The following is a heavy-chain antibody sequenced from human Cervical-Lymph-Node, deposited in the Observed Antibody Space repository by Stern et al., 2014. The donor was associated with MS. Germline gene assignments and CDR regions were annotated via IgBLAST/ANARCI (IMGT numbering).Heavy chain of an antibody. J-gene: IGHJ4*02. V-gene: IGHV4-59*01. D-gene: IGHD2-15*01. Sequence: QVQLQESGPGLVKPSETLSLTCTVSGGSLRSYYWNWIRQAPGKGLEWLGFIYHTGRVNYSPSLASRVAMSVDTSKNQFSLTVSSVTAADTAVYYCAREGEYCSGSRCYPFLDYGGQGTLVTVSS. CDR1: GGSLRSYY. CDR2: IYHTGRV. CDR3: AREGEYCSGSRCYPFLDY.